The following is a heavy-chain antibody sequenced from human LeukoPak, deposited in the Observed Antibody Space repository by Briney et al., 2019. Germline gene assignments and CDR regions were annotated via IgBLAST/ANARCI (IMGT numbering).Heavy chain of an antibody. J-gene: IGHJ4*02. D-gene: IGHD5-12*01. CDR2: ISSSSSYI. Sequence: TGGSLRLSCAASGFTFSTYAMNWVRQAPGKGLEWVSSISSSSSYIYYADSVKGRFTISRDNAKKLLYLQMNSLRAEDTAVYYCAASTFSGYDLGYWGQGTLVTVSS. V-gene: IGHV3-21*01. CDR3: AASTFSGYDLGY. CDR1: GFTFSTYA.